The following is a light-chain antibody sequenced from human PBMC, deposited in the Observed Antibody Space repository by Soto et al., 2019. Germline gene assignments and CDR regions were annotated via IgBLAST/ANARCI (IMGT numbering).Light chain of an antibody. CDR2: GAS. V-gene: IGKV3-20*01. Sequence: EIVLTQSPGTLSLSPGERATLSCRASQRVDSSYLAWYQQKPGQAPRLLIYGASSRATGIPDRFSGSGSGTDFILTISRLEPEDSALYYCHHYGRPPFTFGQGTTLEIK. CDR1: QRVDSSY. CDR3: HHYGRPPFT. J-gene: IGKJ2*01.